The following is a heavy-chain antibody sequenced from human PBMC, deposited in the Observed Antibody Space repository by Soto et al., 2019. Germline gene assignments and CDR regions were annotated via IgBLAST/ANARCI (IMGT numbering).Heavy chain of an antibody. CDR1: GFTFSSSG. J-gene: IGHJ6*03. D-gene: IGHD3-10*01. V-gene: IGHV3-33*01. Sequence: QVQLVESGGGVVQPGRSLRLSCAASGFTFSSSGMHWVRQAPGKGLEWVALIWYDGSYTYYADSVKGRFTISRDNSKNTLYLQMNSLRAEDTAVYYCASGRGNYFYYMDVWGKGPRSPSP. CDR3: ASGRGNYFYYMDV. CDR2: IWYDGSYT.